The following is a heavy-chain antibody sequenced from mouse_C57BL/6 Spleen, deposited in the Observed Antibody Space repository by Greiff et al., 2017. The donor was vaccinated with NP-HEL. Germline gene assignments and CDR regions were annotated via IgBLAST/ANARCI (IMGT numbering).Heavy chain of an antibody. D-gene: IGHD1-1*01. Sequence: VQLQQSGPVLVKPGASVKMSCKASGYTFTDYYMNWVKQSHGKSLEWIGVINPYNGGTSYNQKFKGKATLTVDKSSSTAYMELNSLTSEDSAVYYCARSGYGSSHFDYWGQGTTLTVSS. CDR3: ARSGYGSSHFDY. CDR1: GYTFTDYY. J-gene: IGHJ2*01. CDR2: INPYNGGT. V-gene: IGHV1-19*01.